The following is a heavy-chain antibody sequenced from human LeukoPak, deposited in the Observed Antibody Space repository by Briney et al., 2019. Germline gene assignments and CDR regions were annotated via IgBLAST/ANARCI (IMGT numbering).Heavy chain of an antibody. CDR2: IYADGTT. V-gene: IGHV3-66*02. J-gene: IGHJ4*02. Sequence: GGSLRLSCAASGFTVSNDYMAWVRQDPGKGLEWVSLIYADGTTFYTDSGKGRLTISRDTSKNTVFLQMNSLREEDTAVYFCASRVPLDYWGQGTLVTVSS. CDR3: ASRVPLDY. CDR1: GFTVSNDY. D-gene: IGHD2-2*01.